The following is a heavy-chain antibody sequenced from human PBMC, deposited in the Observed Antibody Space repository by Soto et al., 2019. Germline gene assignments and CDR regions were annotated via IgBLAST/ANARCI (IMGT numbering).Heavy chain of an antibody. Sequence: ASVKVSCKASGYTFTSYAMHWVRQAPGQRLEWMGWISADNGNTKYAQKFQGRVTMTTDTSTSTAYMELRSLRSDDTAVYYCARGWGQWLVQADPSNWFDPWGQGTLVTVSS. CDR3: ARGWGQWLVQADPSNWFDP. V-gene: IGHV1-3*01. CDR2: ISADNGNT. J-gene: IGHJ5*02. D-gene: IGHD6-19*01. CDR1: GYTFTSYA.